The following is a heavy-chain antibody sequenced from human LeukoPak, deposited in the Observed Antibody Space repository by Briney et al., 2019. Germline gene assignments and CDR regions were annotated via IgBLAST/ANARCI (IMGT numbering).Heavy chain of an antibody. Sequence: GGSLRLSCGASGFTFSNYWMTWVRQAPGKGREWVANIRQDGGEKYYVDSVKGRFTISRDNAKNSLYLQMSSLRAEDTAVYYCARGGSSGYYSQSKFDYWGQGTLVTVSS. CDR1: GFTFSNYW. D-gene: IGHD3-22*01. CDR2: IRQDGGEK. CDR3: ARGGSSGYYSQSKFDY. J-gene: IGHJ4*02. V-gene: IGHV3-7*01.